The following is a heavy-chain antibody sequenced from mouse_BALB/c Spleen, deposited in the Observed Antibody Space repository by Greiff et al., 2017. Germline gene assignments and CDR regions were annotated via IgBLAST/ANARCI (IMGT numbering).Heavy chain of an antibody. CDR2: ISYSGST. J-gene: IGHJ3*01. V-gene: IGHV3-2*02. CDR1: GYSITSDYA. D-gene: IGHD2-4*01. CDR3: ASYDYPFAY. Sequence: DVQLQESGPGLVKPSQSLSLTCTVTGYSITSDYAWNWIRQFPGNQLEWMGYISYSGSTSYNPSLKSRISITRDTSKNQFFLQLNSVTTEDTATYYCASYDYPFAYWGQGTLVTVSA.